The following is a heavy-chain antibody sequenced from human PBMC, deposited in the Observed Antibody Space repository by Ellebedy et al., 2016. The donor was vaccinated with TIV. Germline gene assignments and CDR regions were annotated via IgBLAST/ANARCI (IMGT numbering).Heavy chain of an antibody. CDR3: ARRTGGDSGRGAFDY. J-gene: IGHJ4*02. CDR1: GFTVSSHY. CDR2: IYSGGST. V-gene: IGHV3-66*01. Sequence: GESLKIPCAASGFTVSSHYMSWVRQAPGKGLEWVSVIYSGGSTYDPESVRSRFTVSRDNSKNTVYLQMNSLRAEDTAVYYCARRTGGDSGRGAFDYWGQGTQVTVSS. D-gene: IGHD2-21*02.